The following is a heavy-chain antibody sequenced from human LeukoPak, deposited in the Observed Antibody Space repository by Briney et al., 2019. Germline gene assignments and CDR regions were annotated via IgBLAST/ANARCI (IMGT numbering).Heavy chain of an antibody. CDR2: IFSGGST. CDR1: GFSVSSNY. V-gene: IGHV3-66*04. Sequence: TGGSLRLSCAASGFSVSSNYMNWVRQAPGKGLEWVSVIFSGGSTYYADSVKGRFTISRDNSKNTLYLQMNSLRAEDTAVYYCAKPDRHYGGNSPSSFDYWGQGTLVTVSS. J-gene: IGHJ4*02. CDR3: AKPDRHYGGNSPSSFDY. D-gene: IGHD4-23*01.